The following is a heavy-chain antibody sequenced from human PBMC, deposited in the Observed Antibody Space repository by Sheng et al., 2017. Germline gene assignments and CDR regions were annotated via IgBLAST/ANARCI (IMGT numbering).Heavy chain of an antibody. J-gene: IGHJ2*01. CDR1: GFTFSSYS. Sequence: EVQLVESGGGLVKPGGSLRLSCAASGFTFSSYSMNWVRQAPGKGLEWVSSISSSSSYIYYADSVKGRFTISRDNAKNSLYLQMNSLRAEDTAVYYCARDHSGWQSHYWYFDLWGLAPWSLSPQ. D-gene: IGHD6-19*01. V-gene: IGHV3-21*01. CDR2: ISSSSSYI. CDR3: ARDHSGWQSHYWYFDL.